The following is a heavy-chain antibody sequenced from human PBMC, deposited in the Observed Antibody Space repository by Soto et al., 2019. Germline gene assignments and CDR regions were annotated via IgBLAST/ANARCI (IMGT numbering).Heavy chain of an antibody. V-gene: IGHV4-39*01. Sequence: PSETLSLTCTVSGGSISSSSYYWGWIRQPPGKGLEWIGSIYYSGSTYYNPSLKSRVTISVDTSKNQFSLKLSSVTAADTAVYYCARLTRQLAQNYYYYGMDVWGQGTTVTVSS. D-gene: IGHD6-6*01. J-gene: IGHJ6*02. CDR2: IYYSGST. CDR3: ARLTRQLAQNYYYYGMDV. CDR1: GGSISSSSYY.